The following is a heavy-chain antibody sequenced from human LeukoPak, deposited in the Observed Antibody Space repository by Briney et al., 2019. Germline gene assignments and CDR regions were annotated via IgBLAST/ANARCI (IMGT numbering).Heavy chain of an antibody. Sequence: GASVKVSCKASGYSFSNYGFSWVRQAPGQSLEWMGWISNYNGKTNYAQKFQGRVTMTTDTYTSTAYMELRSLTSDDTAVYFCARDNGGGGYMYGSNFDYWGQGTLVTVSS. CDR1: GYSFSNYG. J-gene: IGHJ4*02. V-gene: IGHV1-18*01. CDR2: ISNYNGKT. D-gene: IGHD5-18*01. CDR3: ARDNGGGGYMYGSNFDY.